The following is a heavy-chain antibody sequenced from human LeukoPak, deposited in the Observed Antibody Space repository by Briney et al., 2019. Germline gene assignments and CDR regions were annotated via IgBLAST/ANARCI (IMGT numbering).Heavy chain of an antibody. D-gene: IGHD2-2*01. Sequence: SVKVSCKTSGGTFSKYAITWVRQAPGQGLEWMGRIIPILNIANYAQNFQGRVTITADKATRTAYMELSSLRSEDTAVYYCARAGGCSSTSCYSFGYWGQGTLVTVSS. V-gene: IGHV1-69*04. CDR3: ARAGGCSSTSCYSFGY. J-gene: IGHJ4*02. CDR1: GGTFSKYA. CDR2: IIPILNIA.